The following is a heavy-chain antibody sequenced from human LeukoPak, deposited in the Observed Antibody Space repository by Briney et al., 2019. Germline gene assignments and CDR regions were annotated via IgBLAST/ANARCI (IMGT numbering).Heavy chain of an antibody. V-gene: IGHV1-8*02. CDR2: MNPNSGNT. J-gene: IGHJ4*02. Sequence: ASVKVSCKASGGTFSSYDINWVRQATGQGLEWMGWMNPNSGNTGYAQKFQGRVTMTRNTSISTAYMELSSLRSEDTAVYYCARGTRITIFGVVPLYYFDYWGQGTLVTVSS. CDR3: ARGTRITIFGVVPLYYFDY. CDR1: GGTFSSYD. D-gene: IGHD3-3*01.